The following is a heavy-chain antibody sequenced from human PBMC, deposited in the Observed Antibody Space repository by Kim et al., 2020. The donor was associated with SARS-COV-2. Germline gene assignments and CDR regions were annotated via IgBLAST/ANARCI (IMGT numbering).Heavy chain of an antibody. V-gene: IGHV3-30*18. CDR1: GFTFTSYG. CDR3: AKDDESCGGDCFSLRY. CDR2: ISYDGTNK. Sequence: GGSLRLSCAASGFTFTSYGMHWVRQAPGKGLEWVAVISYDGTNKYYADSVKGRFTISRDNSKNTLYLQMNSLRADDTAVYYCAKDDESCGGDCFSLRYWG. D-gene: IGHD2-21*02. J-gene: IGHJ4*01.